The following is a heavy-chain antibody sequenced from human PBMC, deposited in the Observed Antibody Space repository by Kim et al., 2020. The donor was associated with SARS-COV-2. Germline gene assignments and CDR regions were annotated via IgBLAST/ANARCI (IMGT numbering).Heavy chain of an antibody. CDR1: GGSFSGYY. V-gene: IGHV4-34*01. CDR2: INHSGST. J-gene: IGHJ6*03. D-gene: IGHD3-3*01. Sequence: SETLSLTCAAYGGSFSGYYWSWIRQPPGKGLEWIGEINHSGSTNYNPSLKSRVTISVDTSKNQFSLKLSSVTAADTAVYYCARVGRFLEWLLSNHYYYYIDVWGKGTTVTVSS. CDR3: ARVGRFLEWLLSNHYYYYIDV.